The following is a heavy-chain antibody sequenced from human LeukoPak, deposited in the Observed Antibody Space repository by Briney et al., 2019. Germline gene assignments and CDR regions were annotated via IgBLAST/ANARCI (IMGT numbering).Heavy chain of an antibody. CDR1: GYTFTSYG. CDR2: ISAYNGNT. J-gene: IGHJ4*02. D-gene: IGHD6-13*01. V-gene: IGHV1-18*01. Sequence: ASVKVSCKASGYTFTSYGISWVRQAPGQGLEWMGWISAYNGNTNYAQKLQGRVTMTTDTSTSTAYMELRSLRSDDTAVYYCARDRPSSSWQEGAMGYWGQGTLVTVSS. CDR3: ARDRPSSSWQEGAMGY.